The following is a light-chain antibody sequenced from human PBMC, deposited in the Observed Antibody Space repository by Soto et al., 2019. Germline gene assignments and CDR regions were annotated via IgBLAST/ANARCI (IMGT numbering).Light chain of an antibody. J-gene: IGKJ5*01. CDR1: ERLSSVY. CDR2: GAS. Sequence: DIVMTQSPLSLPVTPGEPASISCRASERLSSVYLAWYQQRPGQPPRLLIYGASNRATGIPDRFSGSGSGTDFTLIINRLEPEDVAIYYCQQYGGSPRITFGQGTRLEVK. CDR3: QQYGGSPRIT. V-gene: IGKV3-20*01.